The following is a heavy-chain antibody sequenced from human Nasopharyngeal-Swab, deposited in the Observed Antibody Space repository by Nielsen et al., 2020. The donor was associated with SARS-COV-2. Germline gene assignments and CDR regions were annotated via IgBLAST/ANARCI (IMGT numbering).Heavy chain of an antibody. D-gene: IGHD4-23*01. CDR3: TRRLMTTVVDY. J-gene: IGHJ4*02. CDR1: GFTFSGSA. CDR2: LRSAANDHAT. V-gene: IGHV3-73*01. Sequence: GESLKISCVGSGFTFSGSAIHWVRQAAGKGLEWVGRLRSAANDHATAYSAALRGRVTISRDDSLNTAYLQLNSLRHDDSAVYYCTRRLMTTVVDYWGRGTLVTVSS.